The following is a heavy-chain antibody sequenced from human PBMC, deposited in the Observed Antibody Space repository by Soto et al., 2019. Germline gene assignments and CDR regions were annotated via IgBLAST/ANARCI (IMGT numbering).Heavy chain of an antibody. CDR3: ARDMPHLDY. D-gene: IGHD2-2*01. CDR2: ISYDGSNK. CDR1: GFTFSSYA. Sequence: GGSLRLSCAASGFTFSSYAMHWVRQAPGKGLEWVAVISYDGSNKYYADSVKGRVTMTTDTSTSTAYMELRSLRSDDTAVYYCARDMPHLDYWGQGTLVTVSS. V-gene: IGHV3-30-3*01. J-gene: IGHJ4*02.